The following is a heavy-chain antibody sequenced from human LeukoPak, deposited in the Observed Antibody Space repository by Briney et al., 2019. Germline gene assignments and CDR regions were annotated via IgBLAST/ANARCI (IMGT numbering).Heavy chain of an antibody. CDR1: GGTFSSYA. J-gene: IGHJ6*02. Sequence: GASVKVSCKASGGTFSSYAISWVRQAPGQGLEWMGGIIPIFGTANYAQNFQGRVTITADESTSTAYMELSSLRSEDTAVYYCARSSRGHFHYYYHGMDVWGQGTTVTVSS. D-gene: IGHD6-25*01. CDR3: ARSSRGHFHYYYHGMDV. CDR2: IIPIFGTA. V-gene: IGHV1-69*13.